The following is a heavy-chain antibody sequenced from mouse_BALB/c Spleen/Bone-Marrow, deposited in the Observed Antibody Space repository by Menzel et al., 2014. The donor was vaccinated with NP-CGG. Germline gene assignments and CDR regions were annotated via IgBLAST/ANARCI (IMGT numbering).Heavy chain of an antibody. CDR3: ARNYYGSSYWYFDV. V-gene: IGHV2-2*02. D-gene: IGHD1-1*01. J-gene: IGHJ1*01. CDR1: GFSLTSYG. CDR2: IWRGGSP. Sequence: QVQLQQSGPGLVQPSQSLSITCTVSGFSLTSYGVHWVRQSPGEGLEWLGVIWRGGSPDYNAAFISRQNISKDNSKSQVFFKMNSLQANDTAIYYCARNYYGSSYWYFDVWGAGTTVTVSS.